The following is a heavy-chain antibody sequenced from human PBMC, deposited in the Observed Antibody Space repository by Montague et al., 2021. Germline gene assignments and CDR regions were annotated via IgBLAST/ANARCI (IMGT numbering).Heavy chain of an antibody. CDR3: ARNLASAAPGAFDI. V-gene: IGHV3-74*01. J-gene: IGHJ3*02. CDR2: ITLDGSST. D-gene: IGHD6-13*01. Sequence: SLRLSCAASGFSFSSYWMHWARQAPGKGLLWVSRITLDGSSTTFADPVKGRFTTSRDNAKATLYLQMNSLRVEDTAVYYCARNLASAAPGAFDIWGQGTMVTVSS. CDR1: GFSFSSYW.